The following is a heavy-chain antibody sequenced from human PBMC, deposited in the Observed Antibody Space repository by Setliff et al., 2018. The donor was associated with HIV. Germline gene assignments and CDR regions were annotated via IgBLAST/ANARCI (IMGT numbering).Heavy chain of an antibody. V-gene: IGHV3-23*01. J-gene: IGHJ4*02. CDR3: TKDPTPVKLWFFSGYYSES. CDR2: VATNGGST. D-gene: IGHD3-10*01. Sequence: GGSLRLSCAVSGFTFINSAMSWVRQAPGKGLEWVSSVATNGGSTYYAASVKGRFTISRDNSKNTLYLEMSSLRAEDTATYYCTKDPTPVKLWFFSGYYSESWGQGTVVTVSS. CDR1: GFTFINSA.